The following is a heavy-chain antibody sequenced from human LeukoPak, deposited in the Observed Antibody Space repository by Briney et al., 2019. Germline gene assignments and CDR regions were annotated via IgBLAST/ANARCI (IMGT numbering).Heavy chain of an antibody. Sequence: GGSLRLSCAASGFAFGNDAMSWVRQAPGKGLEWVANINQDGSEKYCVDSLKGRFTISRDNAENSLYLQMNSLRAEDTGVYYCARDGHYTIYELRFDYWGQGALVTVSS. V-gene: IGHV3-7*01. D-gene: IGHD5/OR15-5a*01. CDR1: GFAFGNDA. CDR3: ARDGHYTIYELRFDY. J-gene: IGHJ4*02. CDR2: INQDGSEK.